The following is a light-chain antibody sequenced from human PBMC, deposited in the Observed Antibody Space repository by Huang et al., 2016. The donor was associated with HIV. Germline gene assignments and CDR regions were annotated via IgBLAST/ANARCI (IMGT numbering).Light chain of an antibody. CDR3: QQRSNWPLT. Sequence: EIVLTQSPATLYLSPGERATLSFRASQSISSYLAWYQQKFGQAPRLLIYEASNRATVIPAMFSGSGSGTDFTLTISSLEPEDFAVYYCQQRSNWPLTFGGGTKVEIK. CDR2: EAS. CDR1: QSISSY. J-gene: IGKJ4*01. V-gene: IGKV3-11*01.